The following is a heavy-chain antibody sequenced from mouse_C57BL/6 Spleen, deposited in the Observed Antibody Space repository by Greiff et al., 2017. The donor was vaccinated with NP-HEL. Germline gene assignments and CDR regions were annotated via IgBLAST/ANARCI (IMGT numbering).Heavy chain of an antibody. D-gene: IGHD3-1*01. V-gene: IGHV5-16*01. Sequence: EVKLVESEGGLVQPGSSMKLSCTASGFTFSDYYMAWVRQVPEKGLEWVANINYDGSSTYYLDSLKSRFIISRDNAKNMLYLQMSSLKSEDTATYYCARDRGRFWYFDVWGTGTTVTVSS. CDR3: ARDRGRFWYFDV. CDR1: GFTFSDYY. J-gene: IGHJ1*03. CDR2: INYDGSST.